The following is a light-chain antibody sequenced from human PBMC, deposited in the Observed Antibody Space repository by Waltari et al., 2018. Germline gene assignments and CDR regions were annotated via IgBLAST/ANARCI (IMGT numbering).Light chain of an antibody. Sequence: QSALTQPASVSGSPGQSITISCTGTSSDVGGYNYVSWYQQHPGKAPKLMIYDVSKRPSGVSNRFSGSKSGNTASLTISGLQAEDEVDYYCCSYAGSSTLVFGGGTKLTVL. CDR3: CSYAGSSTLV. CDR1: SSDVGGYNY. CDR2: DVS. V-gene: IGLV2-23*02. J-gene: IGLJ2*01.